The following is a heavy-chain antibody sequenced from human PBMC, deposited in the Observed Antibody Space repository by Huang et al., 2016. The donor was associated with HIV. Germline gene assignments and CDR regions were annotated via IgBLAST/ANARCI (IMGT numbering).Heavy chain of an antibody. V-gene: IGHV1-69*01. D-gene: IGHD3-22*01. CDR1: GGTFSSYA. Sequence: QVQLVQSGAEVKKPGSSVKVSCKASGGTFSSYAISWVRQAPGQGLEWMGGIIPIFGKANYAQKFQGRGTITADEFTSTAYMELSSLRSEDTAVYYCARGPTGGYYYYFDYWGQGTLVTVSS. CDR2: IIPIFGKA. CDR3: ARGPTGGYYYYFDY. J-gene: IGHJ4*02.